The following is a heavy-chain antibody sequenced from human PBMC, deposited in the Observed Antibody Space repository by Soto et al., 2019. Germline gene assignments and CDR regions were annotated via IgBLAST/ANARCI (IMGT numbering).Heavy chain of an antibody. V-gene: IGHV4-30-4*01. D-gene: IGHD3-3*01. CDR2: IYYSGST. J-gene: IGHJ4*02. CDR1: GGSISSGDYY. Sequence: QVQLQESGPGLVKPSQTLSLTCTVSGGSISSGDYYWSWIRQPPGKGLEWIGYIYYSGSTYYNPSLKSRVTISVDTSKNQFSLKLSSVTAADTAVYYCAREGRITIFGPSGDSDYWGQGTLVTVSS. CDR3: AREGRITIFGPSGDSDY.